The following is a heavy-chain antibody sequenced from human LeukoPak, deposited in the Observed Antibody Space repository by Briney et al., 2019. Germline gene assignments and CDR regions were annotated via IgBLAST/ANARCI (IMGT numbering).Heavy chain of an antibody. CDR1: GFTFSSYG. CDR3: ARDPGGSYLLYYFDY. D-gene: IGHD1-26*01. CDR2: IRYDGSNK. Sequence: PGRSLRLSCAASGFTFSSYGMHWVRQAPGKGLEWVAVIRYDGSNKYYADSVKGRFTISRDNSKNTLYLQMNSLRAEDTAVYYCARDPGGSYLLYYFDYWGQGTLVTVSS. J-gene: IGHJ4*02. V-gene: IGHV3-33*01.